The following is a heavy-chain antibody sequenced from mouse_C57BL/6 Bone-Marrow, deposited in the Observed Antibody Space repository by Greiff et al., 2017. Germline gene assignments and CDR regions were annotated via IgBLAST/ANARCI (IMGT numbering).Heavy chain of an antibody. Sequence: VQLQQSGPELVKPGASVKISCKASGYSFTGYYMHWVKQSHGNILDWIGYIYPYNGVSSYNQKFKGKATLTVDKSSSTAYMGLRSLTSEDSAVYYGARGGYYSNPAWFAYWGQETLVTVSA. CDR1: GYSFTGYY. CDR2: IYPYNGVS. CDR3: ARGGYYSNPAWFAY. V-gene: IGHV1-31*01. D-gene: IGHD2-5*01. J-gene: IGHJ3*01.